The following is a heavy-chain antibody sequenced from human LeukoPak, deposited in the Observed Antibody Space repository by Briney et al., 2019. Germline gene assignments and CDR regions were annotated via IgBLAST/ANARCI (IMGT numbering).Heavy chain of an antibody. Sequence: GESLKISCKGSGYSFTNYWINWVRQMPGKGLEWMGNIDPSDPYTNYSPSFQGHVTISADKSISTAYLQWSSLKASDTAMYYCARSRGSDYWGQGTLVTVSS. CDR1: GYSFTNYW. CDR3: ARSRGSDY. V-gene: IGHV5-10-1*01. CDR2: IDPSDPYT. J-gene: IGHJ4*02.